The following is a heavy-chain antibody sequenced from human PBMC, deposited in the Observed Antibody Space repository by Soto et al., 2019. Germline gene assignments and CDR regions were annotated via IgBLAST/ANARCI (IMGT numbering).Heavy chain of an antibody. D-gene: IGHD2-2*01. J-gene: IGHJ6*03. CDR3: ARQSFVVPAASYYYYYYMDV. Sequence: PSETLSLTCTVSGGSISSYYWSWIQQPPGKGLEWIGYIYYSGSTNYNPSLKSRVTISVDTSKNQFSLKLSSVTAADTAVYYCARQSFVVPAASYYYYYYMDVWGKGTTVTVSS. CDR1: GGSISSYY. CDR2: IYYSGST. V-gene: IGHV4-59*08.